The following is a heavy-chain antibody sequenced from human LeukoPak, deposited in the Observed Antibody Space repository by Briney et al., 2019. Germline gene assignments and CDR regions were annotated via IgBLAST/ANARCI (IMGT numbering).Heavy chain of an antibody. CDR2: ISGSGGST. D-gene: IGHD2-8*01. J-gene: IGHJ4*02. V-gene: IGHV3-23*01. CDR3: AKGNIVLMVYANFDY. CDR1: GFTFSIYA. Sequence: PGGSLRLSCAASGFTFSIYAMSWVRQAPGKGLEWVSAISGSGGSTYYADSVKGRFTISRDNSKNTLYLQMNSLRAEDTAVYYCAKGNIVLMVYANFDYWGQGTLVTVSS.